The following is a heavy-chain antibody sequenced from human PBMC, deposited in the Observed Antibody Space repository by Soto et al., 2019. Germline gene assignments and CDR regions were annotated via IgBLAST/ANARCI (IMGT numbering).Heavy chain of an antibody. J-gene: IGHJ6*03. CDR2: ISSSSDTI. D-gene: IGHD2-21*01. V-gene: IGHV3-48*01. Sequence: GGSLRLSCAASGFTFSSYSMNWVRQAPGKGLEWVSYISSSSDTIYYADSVKGRFTISRDNAKNSLYLQMSSLRAEDTAVYYCARDRACMDVWGKGTTVTVSS. CDR1: GFTFSSYS. CDR3: ARDRACMDV.